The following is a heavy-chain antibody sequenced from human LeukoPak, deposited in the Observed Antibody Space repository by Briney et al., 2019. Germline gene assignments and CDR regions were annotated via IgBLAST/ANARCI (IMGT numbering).Heavy chain of an antibody. CDR3: AREAEASSFRPLDC. V-gene: IGHV4-4*07. D-gene: IGHD1-14*01. Sequence: SETLSLTCTVSGGSISNYYWSWIRQPAGKGLEWIGRISNSGSTNYNLVHKSRVTMSVDTSKKQFSVRLSSVTAADTAMYYCAREAEASSFRPLDCWGQGVLVSVSS. J-gene: IGHJ4*02. CDR2: ISNSGST. CDR1: GGSISNYY.